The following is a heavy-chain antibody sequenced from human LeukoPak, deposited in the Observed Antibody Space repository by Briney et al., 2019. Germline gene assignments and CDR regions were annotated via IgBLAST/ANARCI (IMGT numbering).Heavy chain of an antibody. V-gene: IGHV3-30*02. J-gene: IGHJ6*03. Sequence: GGSLRLSCAASALTFSNYGMHWVRQAPGKGLEWVAFIRYDGTNKYYADSVRGRFTISRDNSQNTLYLQTKSLRAEDTAVYYCATKTSVIFVDYYYMDVWGKGTTVTVSS. D-gene: IGHD2-15*01. CDR2: IRYDGTNK. CDR1: ALTFSNYG. CDR3: ATKTSVIFVDYYYMDV.